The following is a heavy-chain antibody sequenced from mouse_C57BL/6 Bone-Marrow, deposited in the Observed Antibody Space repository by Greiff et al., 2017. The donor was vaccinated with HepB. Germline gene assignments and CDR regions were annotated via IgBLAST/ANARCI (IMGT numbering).Heavy chain of an antibody. Sequence: DVKLVESGPGLAKPSQTLSLTCSVTGYSITSDYWNWIRKFPGNKLEYMGYISYSGSTYYNPSLKSRISITRDTSKNQYYLQLNSVTTEDTATYYCARYPYYYGSSYPYFDVWGTGTTVTVSS. CDR3: ARYPYYYGSSYPYFDV. D-gene: IGHD1-1*01. J-gene: IGHJ1*03. V-gene: IGHV3-8*01. CDR1: GYSITSDY. CDR2: ISYSGST.